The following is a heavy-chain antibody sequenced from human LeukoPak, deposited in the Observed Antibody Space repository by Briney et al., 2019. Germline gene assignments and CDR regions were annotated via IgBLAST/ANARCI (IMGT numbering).Heavy chain of an antibody. CDR3: ARPDYDSSGYPIGY. J-gene: IGHJ4*02. CDR1: GGSISSSSYY. CDR2: IYYSGST. D-gene: IGHD3-22*01. V-gene: IGHV4-39*01. Sequence: SETLSLTCIVSGGSISSSSYYWGWIRQPPGKGLEWIGSIYYSGSTYYNLSLKSRVTISVDTSKNQFSLKLSSVTAADTAVYYCARPDYDSSGYPIGYWGQGTLVTVSS.